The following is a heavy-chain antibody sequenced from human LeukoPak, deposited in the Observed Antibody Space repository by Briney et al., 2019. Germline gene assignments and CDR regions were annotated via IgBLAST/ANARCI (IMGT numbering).Heavy chain of an antibody. V-gene: IGHV3-7*01. Sequence: TGGSLRLSCAASGFTFTTYWMNWGRQAPGKGLEWVANIKQDGSEQYYVDSVKGRFTISRDNAKNLLYLHMNNLRAEDTAVYYCARTIWTETTYRPFDIWGQGTMVAVPS. CDR3: ARTIWTETTYRPFDI. CDR1: GFTFTTYW. D-gene: IGHD4-17*01. CDR2: IKQDGSEQ. J-gene: IGHJ3*02.